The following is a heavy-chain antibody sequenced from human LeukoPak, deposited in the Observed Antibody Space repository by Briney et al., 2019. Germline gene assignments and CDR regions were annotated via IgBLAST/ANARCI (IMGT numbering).Heavy chain of an antibody. CDR2: ISSSGSTI. Sequence: GGSLRLSCAASGFTFSSYEMNWVRQAPGKGLEWVSYISSSGSTIYYADSVKGRFTISRDNAKNSLYLQMNSLRAEDTALYYCARLYSPYSSSSPFWFDPWGQGTLVTVSS. V-gene: IGHV3-48*03. J-gene: IGHJ5*02. CDR1: GFTFSSYE. D-gene: IGHD6-6*01. CDR3: ARLYSPYSSSSPFWFDP.